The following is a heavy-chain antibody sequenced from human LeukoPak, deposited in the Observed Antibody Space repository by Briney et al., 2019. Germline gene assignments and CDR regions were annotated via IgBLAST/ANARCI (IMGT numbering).Heavy chain of an antibody. CDR3: ARHKRDSSGYFIDS. D-gene: IGHD3-22*01. J-gene: IGHJ4*02. CDR2: VYPADSDT. CDR1: GYSFTPYW. Sequence: GESLKISCKGSGYSFTPYWIGWVRQMPGKGLEWVGIVYPADSDTRYSPSFQGQVTISADKSIRTAYLQWSSPKASDTAMYYCARHKRDSSGYFIDSWGQGTPVTVSS. V-gene: IGHV5-51*01.